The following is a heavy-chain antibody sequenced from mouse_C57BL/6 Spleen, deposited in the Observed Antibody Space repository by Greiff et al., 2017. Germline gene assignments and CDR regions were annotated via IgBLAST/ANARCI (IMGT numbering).Heavy chain of an antibody. CDR1: GYSFTSGYY. J-gene: IGHJ2*01. D-gene: IGHD1-1*01. V-gene: IGHV3-6*01. CDR2: ISYDGSN. Sequence: ESGPGLVKPAPSLSLTCSVTGYSFTSGYYWNWIRQFPGNKLECMGYISYDGSNNYNPYLKKRISITRDTSKNQFFLKLKSLTTEDAATYYCARAPYYYGSSPYYFDYWGQGTTLTVSS. CDR3: ARAPYYYGSSPYYFDY.